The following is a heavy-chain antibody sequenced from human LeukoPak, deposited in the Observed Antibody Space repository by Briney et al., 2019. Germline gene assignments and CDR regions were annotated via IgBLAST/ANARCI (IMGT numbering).Heavy chain of an antibody. D-gene: IGHD6-19*01. J-gene: IGHJ4*02. CDR2: ISSHGSNK. Sequence: GGSLRLSCAASGFTFSSYGMHWVRQAPGKGLEWVAVISSHGSNKDYADSVKGRFTISRDNSESTLYLQMDSLTTEDTGVYYCAREQGQQWRRFDSWGQGSPVTVSS. CDR1: GFTFSSYG. CDR3: AREQGQQWRRFDS. V-gene: IGHV3-30*19.